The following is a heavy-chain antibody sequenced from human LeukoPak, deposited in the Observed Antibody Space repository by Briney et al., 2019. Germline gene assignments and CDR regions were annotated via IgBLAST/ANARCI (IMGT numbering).Heavy chain of an antibody. V-gene: IGHV1-69*06. J-gene: IGHJ6*03. D-gene: IGHD6-6*01. CDR3: ASSSIAVRLVYYYYYMDV. CDR1: GGTFNSYT. CDR2: IIPIFGTA. Sequence: SVKVSCKASGGTFNSYTISWVRQAPGQGLEWMGGIIPIFGTANYAQKFQGRVTINADKSTSTAYMELSSLRSEDTAVYYCASSSIAVRLVYYYYYMDVWGKGTTVTISS.